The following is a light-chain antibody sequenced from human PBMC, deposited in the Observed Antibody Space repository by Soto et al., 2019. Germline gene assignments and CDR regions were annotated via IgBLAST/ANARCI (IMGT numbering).Light chain of an antibody. V-gene: IGLV1-44*01. CDR3: AAWDDSLNGVV. J-gene: IGLJ7*01. CDR1: TSNIGSKT. Sequence: QSVLTQPPSASGTPGQRVTISCSGSTSNIGSKTVNWYQQLPGTAPKLLIYSNNLRPSGVPDRFSGSKSGTSASLAISGLQSDDEADYYCAAWDDSLNGVVFGGGTQLTVL. CDR2: SNN.